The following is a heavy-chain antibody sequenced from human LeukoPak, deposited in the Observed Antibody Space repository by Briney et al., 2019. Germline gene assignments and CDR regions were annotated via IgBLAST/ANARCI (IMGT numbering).Heavy chain of an antibody. J-gene: IGHJ4*02. V-gene: IGHV3-7*01. CDR3: ARGAVGASLLFDS. CDR1: GFTFSSYW. CDR2: IKQDGSEK. Sequence: GGSLRLSCAASGFTFSSYWMRWVRQAPGKGLEWVANIKQDGSEKYYVDSVKGRFTISRDNAKNSLYLQMNSLRAEDTAVYYCARGAVGASLLFDSWGQGTLVTVSS. D-gene: IGHD1-26*01.